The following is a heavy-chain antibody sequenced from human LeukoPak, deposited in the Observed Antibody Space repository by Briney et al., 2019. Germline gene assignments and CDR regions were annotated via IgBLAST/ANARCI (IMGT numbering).Heavy chain of an antibody. Sequence: SETLSLTCAVYGESFSGYYWSWIRQPPGKGLEWIGEINHSGSTNYNPSLKSRVTISVDTSKNQFSLKLSSVTAADTAVYYCARRHYYDSSGYSSWGQGTLVTVSS. V-gene: IGHV4-34*01. CDR1: GESFSGYY. D-gene: IGHD3-22*01. CDR3: ARRHYYDSSGYSS. CDR2: INHSGST. J-gene: IGHJ4*02.